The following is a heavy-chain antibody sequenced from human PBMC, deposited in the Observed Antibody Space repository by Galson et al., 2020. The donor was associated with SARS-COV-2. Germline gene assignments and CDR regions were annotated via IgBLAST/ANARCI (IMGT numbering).Heavy chain of an antibody. CDR3: ARDATSSGWYNWFDP. J-gene: IGHJ5*02. V-gene: IGHV4-39*07. CDR1: GGSIRSSNYY. CDR2: IYNSGTT. D-gene: IGHD6-19*01. Sequence: SETLSLTCTVSGGSIRSSNYYWAWIRQPPGKGREWIGSIYNSGTTHYSPSLQSRVTISVDTSKNQFSLNLGSVTAADTAMYYCARDATSSGWYNWFDPWGQGTLVTVSS.